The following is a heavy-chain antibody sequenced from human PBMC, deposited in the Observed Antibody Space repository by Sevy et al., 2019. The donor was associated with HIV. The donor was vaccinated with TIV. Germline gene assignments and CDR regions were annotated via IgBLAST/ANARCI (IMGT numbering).Heavy chain of an antibody. CDR3: ARNPDFGCTNGVCYRGVARGYYYYGMDV. Sequence: VSVKVSCKASGYTFTGHYMHWVRQAPGQGLEWMGWINPNSGGTNYAQKFQGRVTMTRDTSISTAYMELSRLRSDDTAVYYCARNPDFGCTNGVCYRGVARGYYYYGMDVWGQGTTVTVSS. V-gene: IGHV1-2*02. CDR2: INPNSGGT. J-gene: IGHJ6*02. CDR1: GYTFTGHY. D-gene: IGHD2-8*01.